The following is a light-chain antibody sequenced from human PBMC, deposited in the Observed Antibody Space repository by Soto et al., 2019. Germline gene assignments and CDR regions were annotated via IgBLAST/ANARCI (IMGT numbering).Light chain of an antibody. CDR1: QSISNY. J-gene: IGKJ4*01. V-gene: IGKV3-11*01. CDR3: QQRSNWPPLT. CDR2: DGS. Sequence: EIVLTQSPATLSLSPGERATLSCRASQSISNYLAWYQQKPGQAPRLLIYDGSNRATGIPTRFRGSGSGKDFTRTISTLEPEDFAVYYCQQRSNWPPLTFGGGTKVEIK.